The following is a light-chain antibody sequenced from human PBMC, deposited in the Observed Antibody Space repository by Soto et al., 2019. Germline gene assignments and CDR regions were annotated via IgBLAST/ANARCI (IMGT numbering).Light chain of an antibody. V-gene: IGKV3-11*01. CDR1: QSVSSY. J-gene: IGKJ1*01. CDR3: QQRSNWPPQWT. CDR2: DAS. Sequence: EIVLTQSPATLSLSPGERATLSCRASQSVSSYLASYQQKPGQAPRLLIYDASNRATGIPARFSGSGSGTDFTLTISSLEPEDSAVYYCQQRSNWPPQWTFGQGTKVEIK.